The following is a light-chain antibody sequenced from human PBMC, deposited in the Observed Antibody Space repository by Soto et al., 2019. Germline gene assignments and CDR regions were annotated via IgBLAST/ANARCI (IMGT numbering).Light chain of an antibody. J-gene: IGKJ1*01. CDR2: DAS. V-gene: IGKV3-11*01. Sequence: EIVLTLSPATLSLSPGERATLSCRASQSVSSYLAWYQQKPGQAPRLLIYDASNRATGIPARFSGSGSGTDFTLTISSLQSEDFAVYYCQQYGSSPWTFGQGTKVDI. CDR1: QSVSSY. CDR3: QQYGSSPWT.